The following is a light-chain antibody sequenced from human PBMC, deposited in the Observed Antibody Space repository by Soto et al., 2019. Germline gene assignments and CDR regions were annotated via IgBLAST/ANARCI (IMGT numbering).Light chain of an antibody. V-gene: IGLV2-14*01. CDR2: DLS. Sequence: QSALTQSASVSGSPGQSITISCTGTSSDVGGYNYVSWYQQHPGKAPKLMIYDLSNRPSGVSNRFSGSKSGNTASLTISGLQAEDEDDYYCSSYTTSSTLVVFGGGTKLTVL. CDR1: SSDVGGYNY. J-gene: IGLJ2*01. CDR3: SSYTTSSTLVV.